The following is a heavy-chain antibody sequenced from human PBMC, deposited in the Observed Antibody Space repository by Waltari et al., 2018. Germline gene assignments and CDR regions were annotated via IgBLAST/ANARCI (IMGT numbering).Heavy chain of an antibody. Sequence: EVQLVESGGGLVPPGGSLRLSCAASGFTFSSYWMHWVRQAPGKGLVWVSRINTDGSSTSYADSVKGRFTISRDNAKNTLYLQMNSLRAEDTAVYYCAKAFYGIAASAQAYWGQGTLVTVSS. V-gene: IGHV3-74*01. CDR1: GFTFSSYW. D-gene: IGHD6-13*01. CDR3: AKAFYGIAASAQAY. J-gene: IGHJ4*02. CDR2: INTDGSST.